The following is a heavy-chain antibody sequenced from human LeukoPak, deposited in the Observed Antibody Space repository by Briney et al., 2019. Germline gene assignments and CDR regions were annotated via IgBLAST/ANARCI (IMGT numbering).Heavy chain of an antibody. J-gene: IGHJ5*02. CDR3: ARKYQYYCSSTSCYTGGWFDP. D-gene: IGHD2-2*02. Sequence: ASVKVSCKASGGTFSSYAISWVRQAPGQGLEWMGWISAYNGNTNYAQKLQGRVTMTTDTSTSTAYMELRSLRSDDTAVYYCARKYQYYCSSTSCYTGGWFDPWGQGTLVTVSS. V-gene: IGHV1-18*01. CDR1: GGTFSSYA. CDR2: ISAYNGNT.